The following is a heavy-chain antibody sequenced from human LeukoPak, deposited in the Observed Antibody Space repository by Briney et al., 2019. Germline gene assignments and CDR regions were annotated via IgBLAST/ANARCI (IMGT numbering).Heavy chain of an antibody. CDR2: INHSGST. CDR3: ARGRGITMVRGWRNWFDP. V-gene: IGHV4-34*01. Sequence: SETLSLTCAVYGGSFSGYYWSWIRQPPGKGLEWIGEINHSGSTNYNPSLKSRVTISVDTSKNQFSLKLSSVTAADTAVYYCARGRGITMVRGWRNWFDPWGQGTLVTVSS. CDR1: GGSFSGYY. D-gene: IGHD3-10*01. J-gene: IGHJ5*02.